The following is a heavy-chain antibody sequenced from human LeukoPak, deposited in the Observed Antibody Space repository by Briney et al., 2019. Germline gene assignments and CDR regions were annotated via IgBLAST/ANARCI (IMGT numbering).Heavy chain of an antibody. D-gene: IGHD2-21*01. CDR1: GGSLSSYY. CDR2: IYYSGST. Sequence: SETLSLTSAVSGGSLSSYYWSWIRQPPGQGLEWIGHIYYSGSTNYNPSLKRRVTISVDTSKNEFSLKLSSVTAADTAVYYCARLNSRSYYFPMDVWGQGTTVTVSS. J-gene: IGHJ6*02. CDR3: ARLNSRSYYFPMDV. V-gene: IGHV4-59*08.